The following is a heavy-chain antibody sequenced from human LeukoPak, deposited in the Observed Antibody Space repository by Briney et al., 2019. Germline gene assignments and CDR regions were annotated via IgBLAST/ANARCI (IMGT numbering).Heavy chain of an antibody. Sequence: PSETLSLTCAVYGGSFSGYYWSWIRQPPGKGLEWIGEINHSGSTNYNPSLKSRVTISVDTSKNQFPLKLSSVTAADTAVYYCARRSSTVGAETLDYWGQGTLVTVSS. D-gene: IGHD1-26*01. V-gene: IGHV4-34*01. J-gene: IGHJ4*02. CDR2: INHSGST. CDR3: ARRSSTVGAETLDY. CDR1: GGSFSGYY.